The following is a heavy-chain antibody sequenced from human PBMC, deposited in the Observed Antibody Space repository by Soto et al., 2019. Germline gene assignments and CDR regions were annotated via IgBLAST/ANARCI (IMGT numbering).Heavy chain of an antibody. J-gene: IGHJ6*03. CDR2: IYYTGST. Sequence: QVQLQESGPGLVKPSETLSLTCTVSGDSISTYYWSWVRQPPGKGPEWIGYIYYTGSTNYNSSLKSRVTISVDTSKNQFSLKLSSVTAADTAVYYCARGRYYVLTGYYPWSYHYYMDVWGKGTTVTVSS. D-gene: IGHD3-9*01. V-gene: IGHV4-59*01. CDR1: GDSISTYY. CDR3: ARGRYYVLTGYYPWSYHYYMDV.